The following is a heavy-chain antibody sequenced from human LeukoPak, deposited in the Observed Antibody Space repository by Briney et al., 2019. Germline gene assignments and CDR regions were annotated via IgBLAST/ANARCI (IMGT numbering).Heavy chain of an antibody. CDR1: GFTXXSYE. D-gene: IGHD4-23*01. J-gene: IGHJ4*02. Sequence: ASGFTXXSYEMIWVRQAPGKGLEWVSYIRSSGSTIYYADSVKGRFTISRDNAKNSLYLQMNSLRAEDTAVYYCARDFGRWFLDYWGQGTLVTVSS. CDR2: IRSSGSTI. V-gene: IGHV3-48*03. CDR3: ARDFGRWFLDY.